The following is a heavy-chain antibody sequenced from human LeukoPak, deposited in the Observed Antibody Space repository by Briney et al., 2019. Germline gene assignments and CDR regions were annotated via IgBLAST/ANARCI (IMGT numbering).Heavy chain of an antibody. CDR3: AMPYDYVWGSYRPFDY. J-gene: IGHJ4*02. V-gene: IGHV3-30-3*01. CDR1: GFTFSSYA. D-gene: IGHD3-16*02. CDR2: ISYDGSNK. Sequence: GGSLRLSCAASGFTFSSYAMHWVRQAPGKGLEWVAVISYDGSNKYYADSVKGRFTISRDNSKNTLYLQMNSLRAEDTAVYYCAMPYDYVWGSYRPFDYWGQGTLVTVSS.